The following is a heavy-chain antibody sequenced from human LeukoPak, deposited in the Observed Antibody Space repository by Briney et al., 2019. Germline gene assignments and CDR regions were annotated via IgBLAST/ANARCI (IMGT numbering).Heavy chain of an antibody. V-gene: IGHV3-23*01. J-gene: IGHJ4*02. CDR2: ISGSGGST. D-gene: IGHD6-19*01. CDR3: AKDASGWYGESYYFDY. CDR1: GFTFSSYA. Sequence: GGSLRLSCAASGFTFSSYAMSWVRQAPGKGLEWVSAISGSGGSTYYADSVKGRFTISRGNSKNTLYLQMNSLRAEDTAVYYCAKDASGWYGESYYFDYWGQGTLVTVSS.